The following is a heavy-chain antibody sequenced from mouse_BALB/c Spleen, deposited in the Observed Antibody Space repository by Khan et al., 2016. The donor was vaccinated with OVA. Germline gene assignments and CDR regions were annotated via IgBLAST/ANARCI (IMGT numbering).Heavy chain of an antibody. CDR3: ENRGSSSAWLAY. CDR1: GYTFTSYW. V-gene: IGHV1-7*01. Sequence: QIQLVQSGAELAKPGASVKMSCKASGYTFTSYWMHWVKQRPGQGLEWIGYINPSTGYSEYNQKFKDKATLTADKSSSTAYMQLSSRTSDDSAVYDCENRGSSSAWLAYWGQGTLVTVSA. J-gene: IGHJ3*01. D-gene: IGHD1-1*01. CDR2: INPSTGYS.